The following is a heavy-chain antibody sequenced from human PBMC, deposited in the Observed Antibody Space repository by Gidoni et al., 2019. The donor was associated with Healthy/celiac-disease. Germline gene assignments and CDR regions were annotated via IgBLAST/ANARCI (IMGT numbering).Heavy chain of an antibody. J-gene: IGHJ4*02. V-gene: IGHV3-30*18. CDR3: AKTRRRALEYFDY. CDR1: GFTFSSYG. CDR2: ISYDGSNK. D-gene: IGHD1-1*01. Sequence: QVHLVASGGGVVQPGRSLRLSCAASGFTFSSYGMHWVRQAPGKGLEWVAVISYDGSNKYYADSVKGRFTISRDNFKNTLYLQMKSLRAEDTAVYYCAKTRRRALEYFDYWGQGTLITVSS.